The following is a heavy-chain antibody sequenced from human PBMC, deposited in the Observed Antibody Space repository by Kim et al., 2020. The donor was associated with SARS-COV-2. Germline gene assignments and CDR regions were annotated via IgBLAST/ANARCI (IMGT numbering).Heavy chain of an antibody. D-gene: IGHD1-1*01. CDR2: IKEDGSEK. V-gene: IGHV3-7*01. J-gene: IGHJ4*02. Sequence: GGSLRLSCAASGFTFSSYWMTWVRQAPGKGLEWVANIKEDGSEKNYVDSVKGRFIISRDNAKNSLYQHMAGLRAEDTAVYYCARDSDWSPYDYWGQGTLV. CDR1: GFTFSSYW. CDR3: ARDSDWSPYDY.